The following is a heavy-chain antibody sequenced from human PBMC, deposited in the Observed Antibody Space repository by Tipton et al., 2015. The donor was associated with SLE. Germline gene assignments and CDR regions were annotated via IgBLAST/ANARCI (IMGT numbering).Heavy chain of an antibody. D-gene: IGHD6-13*01. CDR1: GGSISRGGYY. Sequence: TLSLTCTVSGGSISRGGYYWSWIRQHPGKGLEWIGYISYSGSTYYNPSLNSRFIISIDTSKNQFSLRLSSVTAADTAVYYCARGYSSSYFGYWGQGTLVTVSS. V-gene: IGHV4-31*03. J-gene: IGHJ4*02. CDR3: ARGYSSSYFGY. CDR2: ISYSGST.